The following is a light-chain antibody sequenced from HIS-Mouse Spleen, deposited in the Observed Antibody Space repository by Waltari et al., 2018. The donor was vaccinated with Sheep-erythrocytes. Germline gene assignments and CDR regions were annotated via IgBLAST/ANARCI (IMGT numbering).Light chain of an antibody. CDR3: SSYAGSNNWV. Sequence: QSALPQPPSVSGSPGQPVPISCTGTTSDVGGNNYVSWYQQHPGNAPKLLIYEVSKRPSGVPDRFSGSKSGNTASLTVSGLQAEDEADYYCSSYAGSNNWVFGGGTKLTVL. CDR2: EVS. V-gene: IGLV2-8*01. J-gene: IGLJ3*02. CDR1: TSDVGGNNY.